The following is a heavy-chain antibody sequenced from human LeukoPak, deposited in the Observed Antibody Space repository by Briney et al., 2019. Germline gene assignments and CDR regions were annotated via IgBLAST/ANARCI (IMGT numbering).Heavy chain of an antibody. CDR1: GFTFSSYA. D-gene: IGHD4-17*01. CDR3: AKDLDYVGSNFDY. Sequence: PGGSLRLSCAASGFTFSSYAMSWVRQAPGKGLEWVSAISGSGGSTYYADSAKGRFTISRDNSKNTLYLQMNSLRAEDTAVYYCAKDLDYVGSNFDYWGQGTLVTVSS. J-gene: IGHJ4*02. CDR2: ISGSGGST. V-gene: IGHV3-23*01.